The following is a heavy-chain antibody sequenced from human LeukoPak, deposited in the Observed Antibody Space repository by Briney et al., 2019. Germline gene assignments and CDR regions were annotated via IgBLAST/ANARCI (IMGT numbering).Heavy chain of an antibody. Sequence: PGRSLRLSCAASGFTFRNYAMSWVRQAPGKGLEWVSTVRGSGGGTYYADSVKGRFTISRDNSKNTLYLQMNSLRAEDAAVYYCAKEPATRWLATFDYWGQGTLVTVSS. J-gene: IGHJ4*02. CDR2: VRGSGGGT. V-gene: IGHV3-23*01. D-gene: IGHD6-19*01. CDR3: AKEPATRWLATFDY. CDR1: GFTFRNYA.